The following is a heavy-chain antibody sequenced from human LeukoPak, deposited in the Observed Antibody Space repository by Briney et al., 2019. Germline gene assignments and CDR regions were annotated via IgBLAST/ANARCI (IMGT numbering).Heavy chain of an antibody. Sequence: PGRSLRLSCVASGFTFSSYGMHWVRQAPGKGLEWLAVISHDGNNKYYADSVRGRFTLSRDNSENTLYLQMNSLRAEDTAAYYCAKSGLSSGWYPYDNWGQGALVTVSS. V-gene: IGHV3-30*18. CDR2: ISHDGNNK. D-gene: IGHD6-19*01. CDR3: AKSGLSSGWYPYDN. J-gene: IGHJ4*02. CDR1: GFTFSSYG.